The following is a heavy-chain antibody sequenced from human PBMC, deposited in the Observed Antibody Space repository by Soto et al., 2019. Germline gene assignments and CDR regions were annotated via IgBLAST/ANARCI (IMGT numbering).Heavy chain of an antibody. Sequence: QVQLVESEGGVVQPGRSLRLSCAASGFTFSNYGMHWVRQAPGKGLEWVTVISYDRNVAYYADSVKGRFTSSRDNSKNTLNLQMNSLRTEDTAVYYCAKEGPITNWYFDYWGQGTLVTVSS. CDR3: AKEGPITNWYFDY. J-gene: IGHJ4*02. V-gene: IGHV3-30*18. CDR2: ISYDRNVA. D-gene: IGHD1-1*01. CDR1: GFTFSNYG.